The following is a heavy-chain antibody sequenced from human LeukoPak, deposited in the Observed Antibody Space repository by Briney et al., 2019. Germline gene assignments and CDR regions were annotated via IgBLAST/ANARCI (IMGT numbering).Heavy chain of an antibody. Sequence: TSETLSLTCAVSGDFFTGSYWNWIRQPPGKGLEWIGYIYYSGSTNYNPSLKSRVTMSFDTSKNQFSLKLSSVTAADTAVYYCARDNTYWYFNLWGRGTLVTVSS. CDR1: GDFFTGSY. CDR2: IYYSGST. V-gene: IGHV4-59*01. CDR3: ARDNTYWYFNL. D-gene: IGHD2/OR15-2a*01. J-gene: IGHJ2*01.